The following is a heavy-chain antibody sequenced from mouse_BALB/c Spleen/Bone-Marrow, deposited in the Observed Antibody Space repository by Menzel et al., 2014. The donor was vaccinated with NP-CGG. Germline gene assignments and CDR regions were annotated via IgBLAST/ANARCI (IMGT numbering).Heavy chain of an antibody. CDR3: SRGRRDALDY. V-gene: IGHV1S81*02. CDR2: INPSNGGT. J-gene: IGHJ4*01. CDR1: GYTFTSYY. Sequence: VKLQESGAELVKPGASVKLSCKASGYTFTSYYMYWVKQRPGQGLEWLGEINPSNGGTNFNEKFKNKATLTVDKSSSTAYMQLSSLTSEDSAVYYCSRGRRDALDYWGQGTSVTVSS.